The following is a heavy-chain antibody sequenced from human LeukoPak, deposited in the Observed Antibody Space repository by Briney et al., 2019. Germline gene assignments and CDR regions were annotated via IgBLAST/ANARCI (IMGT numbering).Heavy chain of an antibody. V-gene: IGHV4-31*03. CDR3: ARGLMMAVAGRGEFHY. J-gene: IGHJ4*02. Sequence: PSETLSLTCTVSGGSISSGGYYWSWIRQHPGKGLEWIGYIYYSGSTYYSPSLKSRVTISVDTSKNQFSLQLSSVTAADTAVYYCARGLMMAVAGRGEFHYWGQGTLVTVSS. CDR2: IYYSGST. CDR1: GGSISSGGYY. D-gene: IGHD6-13*01.